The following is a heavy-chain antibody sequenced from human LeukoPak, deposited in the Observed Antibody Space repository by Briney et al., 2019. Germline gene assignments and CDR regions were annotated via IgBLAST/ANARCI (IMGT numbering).Heavy chain of an antibody. D-gene: IGHD4-17*01. CDR3: ARVGVTTPYY. Sequence: PSETLSLTCAVYGGSFSDYYWSWIRQPPGKGLEWIGEINHSGSTNYNPSLKSRVTISVDTSKNQFSLKLSSVTAADTAVYYCARVGVTTPYYWGQGTLVTVSS. J-gene: IGHJ4*02. V-gene: IGHV4-34*01. CDR1: GGSFSDYY. CDR2: INHSGST.